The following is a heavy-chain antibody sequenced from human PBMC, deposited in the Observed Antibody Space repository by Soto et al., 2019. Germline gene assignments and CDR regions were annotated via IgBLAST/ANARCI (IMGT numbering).Heavy chain of an antibody. CDR2: IHPSGQPI. CDR1: GFTFSSSE. V-gene: IGHV3-48*03. D-gene: IGHD1-26*01. CDR3: ARRASR. J-gene: IGHJ3*01. Sequence: EVQLVESGGGLVQPGGSLRLSCAVSGFTFSSSEMYWVRQAPGKGLEWISYIHPSGQPIFYGDSVKGRFTISRDNANNSLFLQMNSLRAEDTAVYYCARRASRWGQGTMVTVSS.